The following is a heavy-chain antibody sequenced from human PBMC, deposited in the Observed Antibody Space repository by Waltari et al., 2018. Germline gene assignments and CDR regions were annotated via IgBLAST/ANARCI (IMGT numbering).Heavy chain of an antibody. Sequence: QLQLQQSGPGLVKPSESLSLTCAVSGDSMITSYWWSWVRQSPGKGLEWIGQINRSGRTNYHPTFESRVIVSIDTSNNQFSLKFPSATAADTAVYYCARDRGRGIYLDTWSQGTLVTVSP. J-gene: IGHJ4*02. V-gene: IGHV4-4*02. D-gene: IGHD2-15*01. CDR2: INRSGRT. CDR3: ARDRGRGIYLDT. CDR1: GDSMITSYW.